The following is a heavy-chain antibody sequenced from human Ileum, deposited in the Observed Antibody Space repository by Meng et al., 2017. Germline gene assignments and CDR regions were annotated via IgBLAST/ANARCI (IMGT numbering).Heavy chain of an antibody. CDR2: INGGNGNT. CDR3: ARGAGDGPFDY. D-gene: IGHD2-21*02. J-gene: IGHJ4*02. Sequence: ASVKVSCKASGYTFTNYAMHWVRQAPGQGLEGMGWINGGNGNTKYSQKFQGRITISMDTSANTAYMELSRLRSEDTAVYYGARGAGDGPFDYWGQGTLVTVSS. V-gene: IGHV1-3*01. CDR1: GYTFTNYA.